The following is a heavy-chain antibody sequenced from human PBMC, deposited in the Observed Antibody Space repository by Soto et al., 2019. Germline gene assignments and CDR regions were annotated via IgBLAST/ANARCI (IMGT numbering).Heavy chain of an antibody. CDR3: AKYSSGWRGSFDY. CDR1: GFTFSSYA. D-gene: IGHD6-19*01. V-gene: IGHV3-23*01. Sequence: LRLSCAASGFTFSSYAMSWVRQAPGKGLEWVSAISGSGGSTYYADSVKGRFTISRDNSKNTLYLQMNSLRAEDTAVYYCAKYSSGWRGSFDYWGQGTLVTVSS. J-gene: IGHJ4*02. CDR2: ISGSGGST.